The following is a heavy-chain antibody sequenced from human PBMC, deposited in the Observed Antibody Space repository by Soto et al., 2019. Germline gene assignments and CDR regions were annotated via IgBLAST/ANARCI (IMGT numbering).Heavy chain of an antibody. D-gene: IGHD6-19*01. CDR3: ARDNQATGWSLGGYFHR. J-gene: IGHJ4*02. Sequence: GGSLRLSCTASGFTFSNFGIHWLRQAPGEGLEWVAVISYDETTKYYADSAKGRFTISRGNSKNTVYLQMNSLKSADTSVYYCARDNQATGWSLGGYFHRCGQGTLVTVSS. CDR2: ISYDETTK. V-gene: IGHV3-30-3*01. CDR1: GFTFSNFG.